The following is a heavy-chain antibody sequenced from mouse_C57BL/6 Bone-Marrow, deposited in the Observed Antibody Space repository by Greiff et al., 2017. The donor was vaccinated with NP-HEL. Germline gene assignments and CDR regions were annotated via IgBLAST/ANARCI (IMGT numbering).Heavy chain of an antibody. J-gene: IGHJ1*03. CDR2: IYPRDGST. V-gene: IGHV1-78*01. CDR3: ARGLTTVVGYFDV. Sequence: VQRVESDAELVKPGASVKISCKVSGYTFTDHTIHWMKQRPEQGLEWIGYIYPRDGSTKYNEKFKGKATLTADKSSSTAYMQLNSLTSEDSAVYCCARGLTTVVGYFDVWGTGTTVTVSS. D-gene: IGHD1-1*01. CDR1: GYTFTDHT.